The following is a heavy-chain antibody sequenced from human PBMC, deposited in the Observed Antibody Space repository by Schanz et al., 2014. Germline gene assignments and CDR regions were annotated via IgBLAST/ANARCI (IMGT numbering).Heavy chain of an antibody. Sequence: EVQLVASGGGLVQPGGSLRLSCAASGFAVDNYYMSCVRQAPGRGLEWVSIIFTDGRTYYADSVKGRFTISRDSSKNTLFRQMNSLRTEDTAVYYCARLDPYGRSGTCSRAFDFWGQGTLVTVSS. D-gene: IGHD2-2*01. CDR1: GFAVDNYY. J-gene: IGHJ4*02. V-gene: IGHV3-66*02. CDR3: ARLDPYGRSGTCSRAFDF. CDR2: IFTDGRT.